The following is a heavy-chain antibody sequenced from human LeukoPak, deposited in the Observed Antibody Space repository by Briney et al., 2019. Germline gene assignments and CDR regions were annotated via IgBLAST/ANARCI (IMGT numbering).Heavy chain of an antibody. CDR1: GYTFTSYG. Sequence: ASVKVSCKASGYTFTSYGISWVRQAPGQGLEWMGWISAYNGNTNYAQKLQGRVTMTTDTSTSTDYMELRSLRSDDTAVYYCARDRSSGGIYYYYYLDVWGKGTTVTVSS. D-gene: IGHD1-14*01. CDR2: ISAYNGNT. J-gene: IGHJ6*03. V-gene: IGHV1-18*01. CDR3: ARDRSSGGIYYYYYLDV.